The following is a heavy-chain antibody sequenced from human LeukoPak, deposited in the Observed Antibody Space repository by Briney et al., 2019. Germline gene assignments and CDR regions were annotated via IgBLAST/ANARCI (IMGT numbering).Heavy chain of an antibody. D-gene: IGHD3-3*01. CDR3: ARGGITIFGVVSYMDV. CDR1: GFTFDDYG. Sequence: GGSLRLSCAASGFTFDDYGMSWVRQAPGKGLDWVSGINWNGGSTGYADSVKGRFTISRDNAKNSLYLQMNSLRAEDTALYYCARGGITIFGVVSYMDVWGKGTTVTVSS. CDR2: INWNGGST. J-gene: IGHJ6*03. V-gene: IGHV3-20*04.